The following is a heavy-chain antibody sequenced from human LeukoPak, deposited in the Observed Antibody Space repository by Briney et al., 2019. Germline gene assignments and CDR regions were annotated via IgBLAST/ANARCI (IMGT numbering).Heavy chain of an antibody. CDR2: ISSSSSYI. Sequence: GGSLRLSCAASGFTFSSYSMNWVRQAPGKGLEWVSSISSSSSYIYYADSVKGRFTISRDNAKYTLYLQMNSLRAEDTAVYYCARGGVYSTSAVDYWGQGTLATVSS. CDR1: GFTFSSYS. D-gene: IGHD6-6*01. CDR3: ARGGVYSTSAVDY. V-gene: IGHV3-21*01. J-gene: IGHJ4*02.